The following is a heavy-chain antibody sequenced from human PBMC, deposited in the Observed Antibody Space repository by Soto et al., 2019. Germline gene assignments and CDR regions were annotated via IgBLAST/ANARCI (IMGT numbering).Heavy chain of an antibody. D-gene: IGHD2-2*01. CDR1: GFTFSSYS. CDR2: ISSSSSYI. V-gene: IGHV3-21*01. CDR3: ARMEPGYCSSTSCSNWFDP. J-gene: IGHJ5*02. Sequence: PGGSLRLSCAASGFTFSSYSMNWVRQAPGKGLEWVSSISSSSSYIYYADSVKGRFTISRDNAKNSLYLQMNSLRAEETAVYYCARMEPGYCSSTSCSNWFDPWGQGTLVTVSS.